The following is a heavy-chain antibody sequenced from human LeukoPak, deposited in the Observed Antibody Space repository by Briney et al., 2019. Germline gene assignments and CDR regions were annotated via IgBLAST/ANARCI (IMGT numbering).Heavy chain of an antibody. J-gene: IGHJ3*02. V-gene: IGHV3-23*01. Sequence: GGSLRLSCAASGLAFSSYAMSWVRQAPGKGLEWVSAISGSGGSTSYADSVKGRFTISRDNSKNTLYLQRNSLRAEDTAVYYCAGYDSSGYYYRDDAFDIWGQGPMVPVSS. CDR1: GLAFSSYA. CDR2: ISGSGGST. D-gene: IGHD3-22*01. CDR3: AGYDSSGYYYRDDAFDI.